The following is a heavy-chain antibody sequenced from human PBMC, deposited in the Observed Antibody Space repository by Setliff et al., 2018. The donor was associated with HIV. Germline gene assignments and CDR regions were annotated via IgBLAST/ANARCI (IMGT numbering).Heavy chain of an antibody. CDR1: GFTFSSYG. CDR3: AKVATWTGTTYYFES. J-gene: IGHJ4*02. V-gene: IGHV3-33*06. D-gene: IGHD1-1*01. CDR2: IWYDGSNK. Sequence: PGGSLRLSCAASGFTFSSYGMHWVRQAPGKGLEWVAVIWYDGSNKYYADSVKGRFTISRDNSKNTLYLQMNSLRAEDTAVYYCAKVATWTGTTYYFESRGQGTLVTVSS.